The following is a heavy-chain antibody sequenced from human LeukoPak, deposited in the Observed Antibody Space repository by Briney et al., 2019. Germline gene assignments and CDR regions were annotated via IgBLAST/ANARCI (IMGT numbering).Heavy chain of an antibody. Sequence: SQTLSLTCAISGDSVSSSSAAWNWIRQSPSRGLEWLGRTYYRSKWYSDYAVSVKSRMTINPDTSKNQLSLQLNSVTPEDTAVYYCARCLSPEAAFCYFDYWGQGTLVTVSS. D-gene: IGHD2/OR15-2a*01. J-gene: IGHJ4*02. CDR2: TYYRSKWYS. CDR1: GDSVSSSSAA. V-gene: IGHV6-1*01. CDR3: ARCLSPEAAFCYFDY.